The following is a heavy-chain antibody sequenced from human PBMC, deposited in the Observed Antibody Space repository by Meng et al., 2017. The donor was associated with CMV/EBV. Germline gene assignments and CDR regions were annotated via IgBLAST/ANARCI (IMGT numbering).Heavy chain of an antibody. Sequence: GESLKISCAASGFTFSSYAMHWVRQAPGKGLEWVAVISYDGGNKYYADSVKGRFTISRDNSKNTLYLQMNSLRAEDTAVYYCARGVVVPATISVRVISVLGYYYYGMDVWGQGTTVTVSS. D-gene: IGHD2-2*01. J-gene: IGHJ6*02. CDR2: ISYDGGNK. V-gene: IGHV3-30*04. CDR3: ARGVVVPATISVRVISVLGYYYYGMDV. CDR1: GFTFSSYA.